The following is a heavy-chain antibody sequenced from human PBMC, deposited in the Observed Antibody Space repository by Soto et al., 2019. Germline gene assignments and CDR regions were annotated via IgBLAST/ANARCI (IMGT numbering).Heavy chain of an antibody. V-gene: IGHV3-72*01. CDR1: GFSVSGWY. CDR2: LKDRSQNYAT. CDR3: AREGDARWLDS. J-gene: IGHJ5*01. Sequence: EVQLVESGGGLVQPGGSARLSCAASGFSVSGWYMDWVRQAPGKGLEWVARLKDRSQNYATEYAASVKGRFTVSRHASQNSMYLQMNRLKIEDTAVYYCAREGDARWLDSWGQGTLVTVS. D-gene: IGHD1-26*01.